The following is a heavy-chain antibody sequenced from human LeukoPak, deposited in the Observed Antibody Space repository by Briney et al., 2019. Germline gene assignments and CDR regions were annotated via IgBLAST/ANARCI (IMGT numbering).Heavy chain of an antibody. CDR1: GGSINSYY. V-gene: IGHV4-39*01. J-gene: IGHJ4*02. CDR2: VFYSGTT. CDR3: ARLDSGDYFFDY. D-gene: IGHD4-17*01. Sequence: TSETLSLTCTVSGGSINSYYWSWIRQPPGKGLEWLGTVFYSGTTYYNPSLKSRVTISVDTSKNQFSLGLRSVTAADTAVYYCARLDSGDYFFDYWGRGTLVTVSS.